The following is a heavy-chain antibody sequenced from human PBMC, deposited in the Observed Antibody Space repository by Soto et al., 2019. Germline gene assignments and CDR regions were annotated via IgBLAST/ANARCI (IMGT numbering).Heavy chain of an antibody. D-gene: IGHD6-13*01. V-gene: IGHV3-23*01. CDR3: AKHLEQQLGHFDY. CDR2: LRGSGGTT. Sequence: GGSLRLSCAASGFAFSSYAMSWVRQAPGKGLEWVSSLRGSGGTTKYADSVKGRFTISRDNPKNTLYLQMNSLRAEDTAVYYCAKHLEQQLGHFDYWGKGTLVTVSS. J-gene: IGHJ4*02. CDR1: GFAFSSYA.